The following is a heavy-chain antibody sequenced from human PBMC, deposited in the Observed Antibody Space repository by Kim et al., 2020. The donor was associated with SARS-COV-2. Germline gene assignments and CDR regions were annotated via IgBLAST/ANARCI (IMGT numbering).Heavy chain of an antibody. CDR2: IYYSGST. D-gene: IGHD3-9*01. V-gene: IGHV4-59*01. CDR1: GGSISSYY. CDR3: AREEKNYDILTGYSAWFDP. Sequence: SETLSLTCTVSGGSISSYYWSWIRQPPGKGLEWIGYIYYSGSTNYNPSLKSRVTISVDTSKNQFSLKLSSVTAADTAVYYCAREEKNYDILTGYSAWFDPWGQGTLVTVSS. J-gene: IGHJ5*02.